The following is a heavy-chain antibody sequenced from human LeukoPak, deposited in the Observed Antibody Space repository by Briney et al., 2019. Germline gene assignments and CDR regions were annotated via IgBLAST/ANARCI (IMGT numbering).Heavy chain of an antibody. D-gene: IGHD5-18*01. CDR3: ARQFWGYSYGLGAYYYYYYMDV. Sequence: ASVKVSCKASGYTFTSYGISWVRQAPGQGLEWMGIINPSGGSTSYAQKFQGRVTISVDTSKNQFSLKLSSVTAADTAVYYCARQFWGYSYGLGAYYYYYYMDVWGKGTTVTISS. CDR1: GYTFTSYG. V-gene: IGHV1-46*01. CDR2: INPSGGST. J-gene: IGHJ6*03.